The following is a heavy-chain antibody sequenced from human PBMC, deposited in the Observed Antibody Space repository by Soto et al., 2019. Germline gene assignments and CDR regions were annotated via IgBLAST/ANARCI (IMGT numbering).Heavy chain of an antibody. CDR2: ISGSGGSA. Sequence: PERCLRRSGVAAGCSHIKYTMTWVPQLSQKRLEWVSAISGSGGSAYYADSVKGRFTISRDNSKKTLYLQMNSLRADDSGVYYCAKDPYSGVLVPVAIGFDPWRPGTLVTVSS. J-gene: IGHJ5*02. CDR1: GCSHIKYT. CDR3: AKDPYSGVLVPVAIGFDP. V-gene: IGHV3-23*01. D-gene: IGHD2-2*01.